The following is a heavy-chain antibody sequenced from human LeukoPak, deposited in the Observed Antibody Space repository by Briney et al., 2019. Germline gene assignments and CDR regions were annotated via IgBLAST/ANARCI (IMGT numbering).Heavy chain of an antibody. V-gene: IGHV1-69*13. CDR3: ARAPDTAMVAYYYYYMDV. J-gene: IGHJ6*03. CDR1: GGTFSSYA. Sequence: SAKVSCKASGGTFSSYAISWVRQAPGQGLEWMGGIIPIFGTANYAQKFQGRVTITADESTSTAYMELSSLRSEDTAVYYCARAPDTAMVAYYYYYMDVWGKGTTVTVSS. CDR2: IIPIFGTA. D-gene: IGHD5-18*01.